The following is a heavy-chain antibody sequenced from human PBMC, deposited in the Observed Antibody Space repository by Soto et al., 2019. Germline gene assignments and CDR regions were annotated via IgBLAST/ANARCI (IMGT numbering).Heavy chain of an antibody. CDR3: ARGAYYYDSSGLSY. Sequence: EVQLVESGGGLVQPGGSLRLSCAASGFTFSSYSMNWVRQAPGKGLEWVSYISSSSSTIYYADSVKGRFTISRDNAKNSLSLQMNSLRAEDTAVYYCARGAYYYDSSGLSYWGQGTLVTVSS. CDR1: GFTFSSYS. J-gene: IGHJ4*02. D-gene: IGHD3-22*01. CDR2: ISSSSSTI. V-gene: IGHV3-48*01.